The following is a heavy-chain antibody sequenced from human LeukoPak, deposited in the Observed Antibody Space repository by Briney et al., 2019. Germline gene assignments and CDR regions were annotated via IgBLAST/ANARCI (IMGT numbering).Heavy chain of an antibody. J-gene: IGHJ4*02. CDR2: ISGSGDST. Sequence: GGSLRLSCAASGFTFSSYAMSWVRQAPGKGLEWVSAISGSGDSTYHADSVKGRFTISRDNSKNTLYLQMNSLGAEDTAVYYCAKAIGYCSGGSCYLHPFDYWGQGTLVTVSS. CDR3: AKAIGYCSGGSCYLHPFDY. CDR1: GFTFSSYA. V-gene: IGHV3-23*01. D-gene: IGHD2-15*01.